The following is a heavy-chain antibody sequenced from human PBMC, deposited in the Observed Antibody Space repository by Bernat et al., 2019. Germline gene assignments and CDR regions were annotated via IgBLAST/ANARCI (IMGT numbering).Heavy chain of an antibody. CDR3: ARTWDGHEEYYYYMDG. Sequence: EVQLVESGGGLVKPGESLRLSCAASGFSFSGYSMNWVRLAPGKGLEWVSYISSSSTYIYYADPVKGRFTISRDNAKNSLYLQMNSLRVEDTAVYYCARTWDGHEEYYYYMDGWGKGTTVTVSS. V-gene: IGHV3-21*05. CDR2: ISSSSTYI. J-gene: IGHJ6*03. CDR1: GFSFSGYS. D-gene: IGHD1-26*01.